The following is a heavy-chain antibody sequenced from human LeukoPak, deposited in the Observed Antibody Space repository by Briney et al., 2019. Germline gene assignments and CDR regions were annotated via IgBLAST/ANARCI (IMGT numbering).Heavy chain of an antibody. CDR2: IRAGGDNT. Sequence: GGSLRLSCAASGFTFSSYGMSWVRQATGKGLEWVSGIRAGGDNTYYADSVKGRFTISRDNSKNTLYLEMNSLRAEDTAVYYCAKDIGSYYDYWGQGTLVTVSS. CDR3: AKDIGSYYDY. J-gene: IGHJ4*02. V-gene: IGHV3-23*01. D-gene: IGHD3-10*01. CDR1: GFTFSSYG.